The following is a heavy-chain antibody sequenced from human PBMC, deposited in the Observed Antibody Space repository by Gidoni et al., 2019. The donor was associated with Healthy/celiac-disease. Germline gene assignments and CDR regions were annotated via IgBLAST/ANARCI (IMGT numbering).Heavy chain of an antibody. V-gene: IGHV3-30*18. J-gene: IGHJ4*02. D-gene: IGHD6-6*01. CDR3: AKDPTTYSSSSDYFDY. Sequence: QVQLVESGGGVVQPGRSLRLSCAASGFTFSSYGMHWVRQAPGKGLEWVAVISYDGSNKYYADSVKGRFTISRDNSKNTLYLQMNSLRAEDTAVYYCAKDPTTYSSSSDYFDYWGQGTLVTVSS. CDR2: ISYDGSNK. CDR1: GFTFSSYG.